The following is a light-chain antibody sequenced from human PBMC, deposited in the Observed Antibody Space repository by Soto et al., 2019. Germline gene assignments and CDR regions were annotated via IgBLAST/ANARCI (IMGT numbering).Light chain of an antibody. V-gene: IGKV1-5*03. CDR2: KAS. CDR3: QQYHIYSGT. J-gene: IGKJ1*01. CDR1: QTIDSW. Sequence: DIQMTQSPSTLSASVGDRVTLTCRASQTIDSWLAWYQQRPGKPPNLLIYKASTLASGVPSRFSGSGSGTEFTLTINSLQPDDFATYYCQQYHIYSGTFGQGTKVDIK.